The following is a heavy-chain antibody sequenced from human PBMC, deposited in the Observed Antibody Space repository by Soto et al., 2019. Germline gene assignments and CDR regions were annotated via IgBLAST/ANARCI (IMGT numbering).Heavy chain of an antibody. CDR3: ARAGFRGRGYYFYMDV. Sequence: ASVKVSCKASGYTLISYDIIWVRRAAGQGLEWMGWMNPSSGDTGFAQKFQGRVTMTRNTSISTAYMQLSSLRSEDTAEYYCARAGFRGRGYYFYMDVWGKGATVTVSS. V-gene: IGHV1-8*01. CDR2: MNPSSGDT. D-gene: IGHD3-10*01. CDR1: GYTLISYD. J-gene: IGHJ6*03.